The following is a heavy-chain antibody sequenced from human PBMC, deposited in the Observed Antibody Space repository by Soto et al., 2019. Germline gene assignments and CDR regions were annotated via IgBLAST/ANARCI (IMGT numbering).Heavy chain of an antibody. D-gene: IGHD1-26*01. CDR3: ARGGIYFFVSGMDV. Sequence: QVQLVQSGAEVKKPGASVKVSYKASGYTFTSYAMHWVRQAPGQRLEWMGWINAGNGNTKYSQKFQGRVTITRDTSASTAYMELSSLRSEDSALYHCARGGIYFFVSGMDVWGQGTTVTVSS. CDR2: INAGNGNT. V-gene: IGHV1-3*01. CDR1: GYTFTSYA. J-gene: IGHJ6*02.